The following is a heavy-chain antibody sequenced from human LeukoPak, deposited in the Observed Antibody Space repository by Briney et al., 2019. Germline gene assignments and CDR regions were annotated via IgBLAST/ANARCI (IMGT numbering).Heavy chain of an antibody. V-gene: IGHV3-7*01. CDR3: AREDIVVVVAANFDY. D-gene: IGHD2-15*01. CDR1: GFTFSSYW. J-gene: IGHJ4*02. CDR2: IKQDGCEK. Sequence: GGSLRLSCAASGFTFSSYWMSWVRQAPGKGLEWVANIKQDGCEKYYVDSVKGRFTISRDNAKNSLYLQMNSLRAEDTAVYYCAREDIVVVVAANFDYWGQGTLVTVSS.